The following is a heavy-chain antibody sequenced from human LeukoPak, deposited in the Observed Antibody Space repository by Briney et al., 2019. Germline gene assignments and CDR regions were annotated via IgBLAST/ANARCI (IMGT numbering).Heavy chain of an antibody. J-gene: IGHJ4*02. CDR3: VRLDAAAGRYLQFYY. CDR1: GGSFNDHF. D-gene: IGHD5-24*01. Sequence: SETLSLTCAVYGGSFNDHFWTWIRQSPEKGLEWIGYIHDSGSTNYNPSLKSRVTISVDTSKNQFSLKLSSVTAADTAVYYCVRLDAAAGRYLQFYYWGQGTLVTVSS. V-gene: IGHV4-59*08. CDR2: IHDSGST.